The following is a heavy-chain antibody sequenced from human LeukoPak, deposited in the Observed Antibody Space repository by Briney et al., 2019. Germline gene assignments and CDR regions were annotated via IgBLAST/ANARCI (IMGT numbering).Heavy chain of an antibody. J-gene: IGHJ4*02. D-gene: IGHD3-16*02. CDR2: ISYDGSNK. CDR3: AKLGLRLGELSFGYFDY. V-gene: IGHV3-30-3*02. Sequence: GRSLRLSCAASGFTFSSYAMHWVRQAPGKGLEWVAVISYDGSNKYYADSVKGRFTISRDNSKNTLYLQMNSLRAEDTAVYYCAKLGLRLGELSFGYFDYWGQGTLVTVSS. CDR1: GFTFSSYA.